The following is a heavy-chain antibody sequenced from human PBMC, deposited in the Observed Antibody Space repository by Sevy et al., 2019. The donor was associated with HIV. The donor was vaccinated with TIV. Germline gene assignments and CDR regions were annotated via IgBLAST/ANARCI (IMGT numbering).Heavy chain of an antibody. CDR3: ARVSVYYYDSSGYCTTGNAFDI. CDR2: IYSGVTT. V-gene: IGHV3-53*01. CDR1: GFTVGSNY. D-gene: IGHD3-22*01. J-gene: IGHJ3*02. Sequence: GGSLRLSCAASGFTVGSNYMSXXRQAPGKGLEWVSIIYSGVTTSYADSVKGRFTISRDNSKNTLYLQMNSLRAEDTAVYYCARVSVYYYDSSGYCTTGNAFDIWGQGTMVTVSS.